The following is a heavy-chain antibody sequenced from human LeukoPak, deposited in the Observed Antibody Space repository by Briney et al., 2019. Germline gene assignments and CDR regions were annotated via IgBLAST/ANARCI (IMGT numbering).Heavy chain of an antibody. CDR3: ARSSYYDSSDY. CDR1: GGSISSGGYS. V-gene: IGHV4-30-2*01. CDR2: IYHSGST. Sequence: SETLSLTCTVSGGSISSGGYSWSWIRQPPGKGLEWIGYIYHSGSTYYNPSLKSRVTISVDRSKNQFSLKLSSVTAADTAVYYCARSSYYDSSDYWGQGTLVTVSS. D-gene: IGHD3-22*01. J-gene: IGHJ4*02.